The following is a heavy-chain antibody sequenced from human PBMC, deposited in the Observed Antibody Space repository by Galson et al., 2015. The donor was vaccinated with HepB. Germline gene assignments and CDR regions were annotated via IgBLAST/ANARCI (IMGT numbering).Heavy chain of an antibody. CDR2: ITPYNSHT. D-gene: IGHD3-16*01. CDR3: ARLDDGAFDI. V-gene: IGHV1-18*01. CDR1: GYTLTEYG. J-gene: IGHJ3*02. Sequence: SVKVSCKASGYTLTEYGITWVRQAPGQGLEWMGWITPYNSHTKYAENLQGRVTMSTDTSTNTAYMELRSLRSDDTAVYYCARLDDGAFDIWGQGTMVTVSS.